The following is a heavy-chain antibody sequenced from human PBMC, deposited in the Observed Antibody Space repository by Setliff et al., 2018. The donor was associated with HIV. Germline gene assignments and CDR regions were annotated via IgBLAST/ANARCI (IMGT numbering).Heavy chain of an antibody. CDR2: IYYSGST. D-gene: IGHD6-19*01. Sequence: PSETLSLTCTVSGDFSSSSYYWGWIRQPPGKGLEWIGSIYYSGSTYYNPSLKSRVTISVDTSKNQFSLKLSSVTAADTAVYYCARRSGWSLDYWGQGTLVTVSS. J-gene: IGHJ4*02. CDR3: ARRSGWSLDY. V-gene: IGHV4-39*07. CDR1: GDFSSSSYY.